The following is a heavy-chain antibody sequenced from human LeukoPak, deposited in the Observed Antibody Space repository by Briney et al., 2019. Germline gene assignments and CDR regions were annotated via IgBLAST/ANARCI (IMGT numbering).Heavy chain of an antibody. D-gene: IGHD7-27*01. CDR1: GFSFSSYA. J-gene: IGHJ4*02. Sequence: GGSLRLSCAASGFSFSSYAVSWVRQAPGRGLEWVSGTSDGGSRTYYADSVKGRFTISRDDSKNTLYLQMSSLRAEDTAVYYCAKVQLGIGVDYWGQGTLVTVSS. CDR3: AKVQLGIGVDY. V-gene: IGHV3-23*01. CDR2: TSDGGSRT.